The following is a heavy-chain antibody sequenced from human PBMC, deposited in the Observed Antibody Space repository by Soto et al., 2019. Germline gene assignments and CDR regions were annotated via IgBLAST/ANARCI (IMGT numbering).Heavy chain of an antibody. CDR1: GFTFSTYT. Sequence: GSLRLSCAASGFTFSTYTMNWVRQAPGKGLEWVSSITGSSRFIYYADSVKGRFTISRGNAEKSLYLQMNSLRAEDTAVYYCARVGGGIVVVPGANRGDYWGQGTLVTVSS. CDR3: ARVGGGIVVVPGANRGDY. CDR2: ITGSSRFI. V-gene: IGHV3-21*01. J-gene: IGHJ4*02. D-gene: IGHD2-2*01.